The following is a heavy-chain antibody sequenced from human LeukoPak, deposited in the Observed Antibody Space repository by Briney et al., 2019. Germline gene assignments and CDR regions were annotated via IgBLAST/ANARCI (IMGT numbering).Heavy chain of an antibody. CDR2: ISAYNGNT. CDR1: GYTFTSYG. J-gene: IGHJ4*02. Sequence: ASVKVSCKASGYTFTSYGISWVRQAPGQGLEWMGWISAYNGNTNYAQKLQGRVTMTTDTSTSTAYMELRSLRSDDTAVYYCAGRSVVVTAIRYYFDYWGQGTLVTVSS. D-gene: IGHD2-21*02. V-gene: IGHV1-18*01. CDR3: AGRSVVVTAIRYYFDY.